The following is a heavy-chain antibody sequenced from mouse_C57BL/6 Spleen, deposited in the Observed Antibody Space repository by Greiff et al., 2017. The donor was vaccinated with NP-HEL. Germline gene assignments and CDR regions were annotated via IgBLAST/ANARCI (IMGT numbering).Heavy chain of an antibody. CDR3: ARWANYTWFAY. CDR1: GYTFTDYE. CDR2: IDPETGGT. J-gene: IGHJ3*01. V-gene: IGHV1-15*01. Sequence: QVQLQQSGAELVRPGASVTLSCKASGYTFTDYEMHWVKQTPVHGLEWIGAIDPETGGTAYNQKFKGKAILTADKSSSTAYMELRSLTSEDSAVYYCARWANYTWFAYWGQGTLVTVSA.